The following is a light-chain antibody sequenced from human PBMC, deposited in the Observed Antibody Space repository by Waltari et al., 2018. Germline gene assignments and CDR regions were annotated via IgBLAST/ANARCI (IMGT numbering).Light chain of an antibody. V-gene: IGKV3-15*01. Sequence: ETVVTQSPATLSVSPGERVTFSCRTSQTLGSSLAWYQQKPGQAPRLVIYGASIRATGIPARFSGSAAETEFALTISGLQSEDFAVYYCQQYNNWPPGTFGQGTKVEI. CDR3: QQYNNWPPGT. CDR2: GAS. CDR1: QTLGSS. J-gene: IGKJ1*01.